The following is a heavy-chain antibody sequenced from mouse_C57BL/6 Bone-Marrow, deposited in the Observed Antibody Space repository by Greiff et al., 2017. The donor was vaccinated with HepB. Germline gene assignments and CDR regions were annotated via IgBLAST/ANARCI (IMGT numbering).Heavy chain of an antibody. CDR2: ISTGGTYT. D-gene: IGHD2-14*01. CDR3: ARDRFDCSFDY. Sequence: EVKLMESGGDLVKPGGSLKLSCAASGFTFSASGMSWVRQSPDERLEWVASISTGGTYTYYPDSVKGRFTISRDTATNTLFLLMTRLKSEDSAIYYCARDRFDCSFDYWGQGTTLPVSS. CDR1: GFTFSASG. J-gene: IGHJ2*01. V-gene: IGHV5-6*01.